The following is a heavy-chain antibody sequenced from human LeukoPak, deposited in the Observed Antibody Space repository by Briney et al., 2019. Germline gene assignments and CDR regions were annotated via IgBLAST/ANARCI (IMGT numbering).Heavy chain of an antibody. V-gene: IGHV1-46*01. D-gene: IGHD2-2*01. J-gene: IGHJ5*02. CDR3: ASSPWLVPAATNNWFDP. Sequence: ASVKVSCKASGYTFASYYMHWVRQAPGQGLEWMGIINPSGGSINYAQKFQDRVTMTRDTSTSTAYMELSSLRSEDTAVYYCASSPWLVPAATNNWFDPWGQGTLVTVSS. CDR2: INPSGGSI. CDR1: GYTFASYY.